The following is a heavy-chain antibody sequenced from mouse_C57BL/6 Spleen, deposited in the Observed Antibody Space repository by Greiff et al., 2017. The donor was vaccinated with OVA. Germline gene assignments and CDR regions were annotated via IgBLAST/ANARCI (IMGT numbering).Heavy chain of an antibody. D-gene: IGHD1-3*01. V-gene: IGHV1-15*01. CDR3: TRFYNYEAAMDY. CDR2: IDPATGGT. Sequence: VHLVESGAELVRPGASVTLSCKASGYTFTDYEMHWVKQTPVHGLEWIGAIDPATGGTAYNQKFKGKAILTADKSSSTAYMEIRSLTSEDSAVYYCTRFYNYEAAMDYWGQGTSVTVSS. J-gene: IGHJ4*01. CDR1: GYTFTDYE.